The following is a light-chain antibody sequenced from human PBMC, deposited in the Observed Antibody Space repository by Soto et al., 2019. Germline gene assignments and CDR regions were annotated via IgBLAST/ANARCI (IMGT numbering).Light chain of an antibody. Sequence: QSALTQPASVSGSPGQSITISCTGTSGDIGSYNRVSWYQQHPGKAPKLIIYEVTDRPSGVSNRFSGSKSGNTASLTISGLQAEDEAEYYCSSHSSSSAYYVFGTGTKLTVL. CDR2: EVT. V-gene: IGLV2-14*01. J-gene: IGLJ1*01. CDR1: SGDIGSYNR. CDR3: SSHSSSSAYYV.